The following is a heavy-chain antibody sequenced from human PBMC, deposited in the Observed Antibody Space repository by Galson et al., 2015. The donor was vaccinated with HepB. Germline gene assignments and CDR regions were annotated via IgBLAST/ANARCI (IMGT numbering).Heavy chain of an antibody. Sequence: SLRLSCAASEFSFDTFGMSWVRQVPGRGLAWVSGIVARIDDAYYADSVRGRFTISRDKSKNTLYLQMNNLRVEDSAIYYCAREEKFGWGHPIFDVWGQGAMVTVSS. D-gene: IGHD3-10*01. CDR3: AREEKFGWGHPIFDV. CDR1: EFSFDTFG. J-gene: IGHJ3*01. V-gene: IGHV3-23*01. CDR2: IVARIDDA.